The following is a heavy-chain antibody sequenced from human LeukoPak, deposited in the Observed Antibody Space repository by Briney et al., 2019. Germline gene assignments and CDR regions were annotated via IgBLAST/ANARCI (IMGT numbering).Heavy chain of an antibody. CDR1: GFTFSSYG. Sequence: GGSLRLSCAASGFTFSSYGMNWVRQAPGKGLEWVSSITSTGSYTFYADSVKGRFTISRDNAKNSLYLQMNSLRAEDTAIYYCARDPYSGSYGDSYYYYMDVWGKGTTVTISS. D-gene: IGHD1-26*01. V-gene: IGHV3-21*01. CDR2: ITSTGSYT. CDR3: ARDPYSGSYGDSYYYYMDV. J-gene: IGHJ6*03.